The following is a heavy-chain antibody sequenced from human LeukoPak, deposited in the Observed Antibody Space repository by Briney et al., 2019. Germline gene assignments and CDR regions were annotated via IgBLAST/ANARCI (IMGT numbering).Heavy chain of an antibody. J-gene: IGHJ3*02. CDR1: GFTFSSYG. D-gene: IGHD5-12*01. CDR3: AKVMSGYDPNDAFDI. Sequence: AGGSLRLSCAASGFTFSSYGMHWVRQAPGKGLEWVAFIRYDGSNKYYADSMKGRFTISRDNSKNTLYLQMNSLRAEDTAVYYCAKVMSGYDPNDAFDIWGQGTMVTVSS. V-gene: IGHV3-30*02. CDR2: IRYDGSNK.